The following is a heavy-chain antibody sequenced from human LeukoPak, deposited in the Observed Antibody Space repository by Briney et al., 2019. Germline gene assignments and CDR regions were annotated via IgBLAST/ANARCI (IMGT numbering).Heavy chain of an antibody. V-gene: IGHV3-21*01. CDR3: ARVSYGESVRCLDI. CDR1: GFTFSSYS. D-gene: IGHD3-10*01. CDR2: ITSNSNKI. J-gene: IGHJ4*02. Sequence: GGSLRLSCAVSGFTFSSYSMEWVRQPPGKGLEWVSYITSNSNKISYADPVKGRFTISRDNAKNSLYLQMNSLRAEDTAVFYCARVSYGESVRCLDIWRQGTLVTVSS.